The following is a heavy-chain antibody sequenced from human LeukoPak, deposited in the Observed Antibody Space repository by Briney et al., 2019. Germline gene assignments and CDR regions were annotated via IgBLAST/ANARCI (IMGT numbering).Heavy chain of an antibody. CDR2: ITGDGSTT. J-gene: IGHJ4*02. D-gene: IGHD6-19*01. V-gene: IGHV3-23*01. CDR3: AKRSSGLIPYFDY. Sequence: GGSLRLSCAASGFTFSNHAMSWVRQAPGKGLEWVSSITGDGSTTYYADSVKGRFTFSRDNSKSTLYLQMNSLRADDTAVYYCAKRSSGLIPYFDYWGQGTLVTVSS. CDR1: GFTFSNHA.